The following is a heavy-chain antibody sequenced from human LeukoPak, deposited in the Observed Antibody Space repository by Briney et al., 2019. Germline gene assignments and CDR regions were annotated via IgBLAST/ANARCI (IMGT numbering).Heavy chain of an antibody. CDR1: GGSISSGGYY. CDR3: VRGSTVARWFDP. V-gene: IGHV4-31*03. Sequence: SETLSLTCSVSGGSISSGGYYWSWIRQHPGKGLEWIGYIYYSGSTYYYPSLKSRVTISVDTSKNQFSLKLSSVTAADTAVYYCVRGSTVARWFDPWGQGTLVTVSS. CDR2: IYYSGST. J-gene: IGHJ5*02. D-gene: IGHD4-23*01.